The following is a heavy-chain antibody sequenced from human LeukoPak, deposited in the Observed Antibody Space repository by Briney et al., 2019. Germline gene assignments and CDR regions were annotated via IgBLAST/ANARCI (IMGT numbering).Heavy chain of an antibody. CDR1: GGTFSSYA. CDR3: ARLHYYDSSGYYFPFDY. J-gene: IGHJ4*02. CDR2: IIPIFGTA. D-gene: IGHD3-22*01. Sequence: ASVKVSCKASGGTFSSYAISWVRQAPGQGLEWMGGIIPIFGTAKYAQKFQGRVTITADESTSTAYMELSSLRSEDTAVYYCARLHYYDSSGYYFPFDYWGQGTLVTVSS. V-gene: IGHV1-69*13.